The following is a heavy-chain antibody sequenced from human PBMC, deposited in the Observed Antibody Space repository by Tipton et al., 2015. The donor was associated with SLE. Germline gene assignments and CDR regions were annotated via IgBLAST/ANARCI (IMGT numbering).Heavy chain of an antibody. CDR1: GDSISDSY. CDR2: IYTNRDF. J-gene: IGHJ4*02. CDR3: ARGSVVADDF. Sequence: LRLSCTVSGDSISDSYLNWVRQPAGKGLEWIGRIYTNRDFNYNPSLKSRVSMSVDTSKNQLSLKLTSVTAADTAVYYCARGSVVADDFWGQGTLVTVSS. V-gene: IGHV4-4*07. D-gene: IGHD2-15*01.